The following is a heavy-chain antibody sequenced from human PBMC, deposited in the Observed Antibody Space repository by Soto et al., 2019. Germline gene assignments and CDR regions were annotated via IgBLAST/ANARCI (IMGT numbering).Heavy chain of an antibody. J-gene: IGHJ3*01. Sequence: QVLLQESGPGLVKPSGTLSLTCTVSHFSVTNNKYWSWVRQSPGKPPEWIGEIYHSGTTYYNPSLSSRVSMSMDKSKNQISLILTSVTAADTAVYYCARDSRYCTDSGCSIMRDAFDVWCQGTLVTVSS. D-gene: IGHD2-15*01. V-gene: IGHV4-4*02. CDR2: IYHSGTT. CDR1: HFSVTNNKY. CDR3: ARDSRYCTDSGCSIMRDAFDV.